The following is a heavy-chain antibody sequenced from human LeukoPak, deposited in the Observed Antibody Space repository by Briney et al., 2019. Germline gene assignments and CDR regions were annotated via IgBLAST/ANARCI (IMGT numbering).Heavy chain of an antibody. V-gene: IGHV4-39*06. J-gene: IGHJ4*02. CDR2: VYSSGSV. D-gene: IGHD3-22*01. CDR1: GGSIAIRNYY. Sequence: KPSETLSLTCAVSGGSIAIRNYYWAWIRQSPGRGLEWLGSVYSSGSVYYNPSLKSRVTILVDTSKNQFALKLRSVTAADTAVYYCASDYFDRTGYYGFIYWGQGSLVTISS. CDR3: ASDYFDRTGYYGFIY.